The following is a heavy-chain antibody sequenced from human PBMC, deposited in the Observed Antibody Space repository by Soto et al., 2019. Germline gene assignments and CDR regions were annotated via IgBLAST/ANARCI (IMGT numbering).Heavy chain of an antibody. Sequence: EVQLVESGGGLVQPGGSLRLSCAASGFTFSGYSMNWVRQAPGKELEWVSYISSSSSTIYYADSVRGRFTISRDNAKNSLSLQMNSLRAEDTAVYYCASRSGSSTSRNWFDPWGQGTLVTVSS. V-gene: IGHV3-48*01. CDR1: GFTFSGYS. J-gene: IGHJ5*02. CDR2: ISSSSSTI. D-gene: IGHD2-2*01. CDR3: ASRSGSSTSRNWFDP.